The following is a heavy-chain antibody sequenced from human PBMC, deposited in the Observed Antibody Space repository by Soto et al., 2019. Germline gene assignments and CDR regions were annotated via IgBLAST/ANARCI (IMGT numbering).Heavy chain of an antibody. CDR1: GGTFSSYT. J-gene: IGHJ6*03. Sequence: QVQLVQSGAEVKKPGSSVKVSCKASGGTFSSYTISWVRQAPGQGLEWMGRIIPILGIANYAQKFQGRLTITADKSTSTAYMELSSLRSEDTAVYYCAYRREAAAGTVYYYYRDVWGKGTTVTVSS. D-gene: IGHD6-13*01. V-gene: IGHV1-69*02. CDR3: AYRREAAAGTVYYYYRDV. CDR2: IIPILGIA.